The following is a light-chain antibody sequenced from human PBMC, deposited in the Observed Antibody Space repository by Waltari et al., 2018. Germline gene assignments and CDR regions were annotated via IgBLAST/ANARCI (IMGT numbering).Light chain of an antibody. CDR2: DVS. CDR3: SSYAGRYTWV. Sequence: QSALTQPRSVSGSPGQSVTISCTGTSSDVGGYNYVSWFQQHPGKAPKPMIHDVSQRTSGIPDRLSGSKSVNTASLTICGLHADNETDYYSSSYAGRYTWVYGGGTKLTIL. V-gene: IGLV2-11*01. CDR1: SSDVGGYNY. J-gene: IGLJ3*02.